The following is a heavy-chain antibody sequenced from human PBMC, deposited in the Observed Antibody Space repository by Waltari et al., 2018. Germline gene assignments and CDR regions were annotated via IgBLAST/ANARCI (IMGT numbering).Heavy chain of an antibody. J-gene: IGHJ6*02. CDR3: ARAAGGAAASDYYYYGMDV. Sequence: EVQLVQSGAEVKKPGATVKISCKASGYTFTDYYMHWVQQAPGKGLEWMGRVDPEDGETIYAEKFQGRVTITADTSTDTAYMELSSLRSEDTAVYYCARAAGGAAASDYYYYGMDVWGQGTTVTVSS. D-gene: IGHD6-13*01. CDR1: GYTFTDYY. V-gene: IGHV1-69-2*01. CDR2: VDPEDGET.